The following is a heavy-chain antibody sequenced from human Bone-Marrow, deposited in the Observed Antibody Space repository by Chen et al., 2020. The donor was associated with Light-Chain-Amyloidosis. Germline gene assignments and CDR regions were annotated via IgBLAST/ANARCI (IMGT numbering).Heavy chain of an antibody. CDR1: GYTFTGYY. Sequence: QVQLVQSGAEVKKPGASVKVSCKASGYTFTGYYIHWVRQAPGQGLEWMGWINPNSGGTNYAKKFQGRVTMTRDTSISTAYMELSRLRSDDTAVYYCAREMVVGYCSSTSCYRNYGMDVWGQGTTVTVSS. J-gene: IGHJ6*02. CDR3: AREMVVGYCSSTSCYRNYGMDV. CDR2: INPNSGGT. D-gene: IGHD2-2*03. V-gene: IGHV1-2*02.